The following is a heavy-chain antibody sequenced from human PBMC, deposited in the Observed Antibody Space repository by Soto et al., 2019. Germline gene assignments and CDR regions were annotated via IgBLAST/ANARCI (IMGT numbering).Heavy chain of an antibody. CDR3: ARHDDYSSINFDY. CDR2: IYYSGST. CDR1: GGSMSSYY. J-gene: IGHJ4*02. D-gene: IGHD4-4*01. Sequence: SETLSLTCTVSGGSMSSYYWSWIRQPPGKGLEWIGYIYYSGSTNYNPSLKSRVTISVDTSKNQFSLKLSSVTAADTAVYYCARHDDYSSINFDYWGQGTLVTVSS. V-gene: IGHV4-59*08.